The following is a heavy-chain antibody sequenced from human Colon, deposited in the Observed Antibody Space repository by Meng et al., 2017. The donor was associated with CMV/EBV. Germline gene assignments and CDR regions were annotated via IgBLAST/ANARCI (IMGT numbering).Heavy chain of an antibody. Sequence: GESLKISCAASGFTFSGYSMHWVRQAPGKGLVWVSRIIGDGSGADYADSVKGRFTISRDNAKNTVYLQMNSLRAEDTAVYYCARAAMVTGNDYWGQGALVTVSS. CDR2: IIGDGSGA. CDR3: ARAAMVTGNDY. D-gene: IGHD5-18*01. V-gene: IGHV3-74*01. CDR1: GFTFSGYS. J-gene: IGHJ4*02.